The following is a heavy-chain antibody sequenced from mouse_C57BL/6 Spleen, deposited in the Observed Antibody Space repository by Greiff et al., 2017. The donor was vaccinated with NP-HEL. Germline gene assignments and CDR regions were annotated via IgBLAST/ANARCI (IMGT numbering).Heavy chain of an antibody. D-gene: IGHD1-1*01. CDR3: ATLRGYAMDY. Sequence: QVQLKQPGAELVRPGTSVKLSCKASGYTFTSYWMHWVKQRPGQGLEWIGVIDPSDSYTNYNQKFKGKATLTVDTSSSTAYMQLSSLTSEDSAVYYCATLRGYAMDYWGQGTSVTVSS. CDR2: IDPSDSYT. V-gene: IGHV1-59*01. J-gene: IGHJ4*01. CDR1: GYTFTSYW.